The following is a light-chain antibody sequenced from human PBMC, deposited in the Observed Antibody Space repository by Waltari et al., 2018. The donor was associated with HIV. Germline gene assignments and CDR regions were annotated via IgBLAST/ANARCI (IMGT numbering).Light chain of an antibody. Sequence: QSALTQPRSVSGSPGQSVTISCTGTSSDVGDYNYVSWYQQHPAKAPKLMIFDVNKRPAGVPDLFSGSKSGNTASLTISGLQAEDEADYYCCSYADDYTWVFGGGTKLTVL. CDR2: DVN. V-gene: IGLV2-11*01. CDR1: SSDVGDYNY. J-gene: IGLJ3*02. CDR3: CSYADDYTWV.